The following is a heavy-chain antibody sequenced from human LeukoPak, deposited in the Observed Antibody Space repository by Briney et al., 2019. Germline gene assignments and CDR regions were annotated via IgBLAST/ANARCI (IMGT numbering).Heavy chain of an antibody. Sequence: PGGSLRLSCAASGFTFSSYAMSWVRQAPGKGLEWVSAISGSGGSTYYADSVKGRLTISRDNSKNSLYLQMNSLRAEDTAVYYCAKCILTGYDKGYMDVWGKGTTVTISS. J-gene: IGHJ6*03. V-gene: IGHV3-23*01. CDR1: GFTFSSYA. CDR2: ISGSGGST. CDR3: AKCILTGYDKGYMDV. D-gene: IGHD3-9*01.